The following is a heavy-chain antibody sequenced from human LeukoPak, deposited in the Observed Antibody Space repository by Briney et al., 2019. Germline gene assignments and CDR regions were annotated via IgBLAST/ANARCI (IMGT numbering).Heavy chain of an antibody. J-gene: IGHJ4*02. CDR3: ARHLGPYDSGTDS. V-gene: IGHV5-10-1*01. Sequence: PGESLKISCKGSGYSFTSYWITWVRQMPGKGLEWVGTVDPSDSYTDYSPSFDGRVTISVDKSFSTAYLQLSSLKASDSAVFYCARHLGPYDSGTDSWGQGTLVTVSS. CDR2: VDPSDSYT. D-gene: IGHD5-12*01. CDR1: GYSFTSYW.